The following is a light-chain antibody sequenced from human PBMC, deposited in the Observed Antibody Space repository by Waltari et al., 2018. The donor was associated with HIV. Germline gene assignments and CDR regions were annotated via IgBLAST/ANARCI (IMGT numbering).Light chain of an antibody. J-gene: IGLJ3*02. CDR3: QSSDRNNQV. CDR1: DGRITSHY. Sequence: NFMLTQHHSVSESPGKTVTISCPRTDGRITSHYVQWYQRRPGGSPTTVIYEDDQSPSGVPGRFSGSIDSSSNSASLTISGLKPEDEADYYCQSSDRNNQVFGGGTKLTVL. CDR2: EDD. V-gene: IGLV6-57*01.